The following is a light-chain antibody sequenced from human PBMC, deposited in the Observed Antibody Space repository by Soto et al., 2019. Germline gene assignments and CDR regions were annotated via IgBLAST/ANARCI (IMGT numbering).Light chain of an antibody. Sequence: EIVLTQSPATLSLSPGERATLSCRASQSVSNFLAWYQQKPGQAPRLLIYDASNRATGIPARFSGSGSGTDFTITISSLEPEDFAFYYCQHRSNWLTFGGGTKVEIK. V-gene: IGKV3-11*01. CDR2: DAS. CDR1: QSVSNF. J-gene: IGKJ4*01. CDR3: QHRSNWLT.